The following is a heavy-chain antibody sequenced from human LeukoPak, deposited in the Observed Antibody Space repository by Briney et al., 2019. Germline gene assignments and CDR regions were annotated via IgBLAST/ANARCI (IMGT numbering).Heavy chain of an antibody. CDR3: ARASMKGWLQNGDY. CDR1: GFTFSSYS. CDR2: ISSSSSTI. D-gene: IGHD5-24*01. J-gene: IGHJ4*02. Sequence: PGGSLRLSCAASGFTFSSYSMNWVRQAPGRGLEWVSYISSSSSTIYYADSVKGRFTISRDNAKNSLYLQMNSLRAEDTAVYYCARASMKGWLQNGDYWGQGTLVTVSS. V-gene: IGHV3-48*01.